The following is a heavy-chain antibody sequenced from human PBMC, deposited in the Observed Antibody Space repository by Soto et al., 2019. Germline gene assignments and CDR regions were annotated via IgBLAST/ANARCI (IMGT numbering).Heavy chain of an antibody. Sequence: EVQLVESGGGLVKPGGSLRLSCAASGFTFSNAWMNWVRQAPGKGLEWVGRIKSKTEGGTTDYAAPVKGRFTISRDDSKNTLYLQMNSLKTEYTAVYYCTTDNRVVVPAAISYYGMDGWGQGTTVTVSS. CDR3: TTDNRVVVPAAISYYGMDG. V-gene: IGHV3-15*07. CDR2: IKSKTEGGTT. D-gene: IGHD2-2*02. J-gene: IGHJ6*02. CDR1: GFTFSNAW.